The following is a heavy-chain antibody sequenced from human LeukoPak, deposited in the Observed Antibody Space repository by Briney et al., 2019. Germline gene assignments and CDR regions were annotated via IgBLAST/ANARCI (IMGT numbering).Heavy chain of an antibody. CDR1: GFTFSSYA. CDR2: ISGSDGST. CDR3: AKGLDYDSSGSDY. D-gene: IGHD3-22*01. V-gene: IGHV3-23*01. Sequence: GGSLRLSCAASGFTFSSYAMSWVRQAPGKGLEWVSAISGSDGSTYYADSVKGRFTISRDNSKNTLYLQMNSLRAEDTAVYYCAKGLDYDSSGSDYWGQGTLVTVSS. J-gene: IGHJ4*02.